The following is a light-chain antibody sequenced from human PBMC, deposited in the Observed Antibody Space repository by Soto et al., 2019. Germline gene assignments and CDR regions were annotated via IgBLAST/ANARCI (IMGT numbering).Light chain of an antibody. V-gene: IGKV3-15*01. J-gene: IGKJ1*01. Sequence: EIVMTQSPPTLSVSPGERVTLSYSASQSVNNNSPCASQSVVSNLAWYQHNPGQAPRLLIYDASTRATGVPARFSGSGSGTDFTLTISSLQSEDFAIYVCQQYHNWLTFGQGTKVDIK. CDR3: QQYHNWLT. CDR1: QSVVSN. CDR2: DAS.